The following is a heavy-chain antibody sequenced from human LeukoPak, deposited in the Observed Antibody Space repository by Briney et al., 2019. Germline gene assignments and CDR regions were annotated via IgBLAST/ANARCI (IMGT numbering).Heavy chain of an antibody. V-gene: IGHV4-59*01. CDR1: GGSISSYY. CDR3: ARVLYYYDSSGYYYDAFDI. D-gene: IGHD3-22*01. Sequence: KPSETLSLTCTVSGGSISSYYWRWIRQPPGKGLEWIGYIYYSGSTNYNPSLKSRVTISVDTSKNQFSLKLSSATAADTAVYYCARVLYYYDSSGYYYDAFDIWGQGTMVTVSS. CDR2: IYYSGST. J-gene: IGHJ3*02.